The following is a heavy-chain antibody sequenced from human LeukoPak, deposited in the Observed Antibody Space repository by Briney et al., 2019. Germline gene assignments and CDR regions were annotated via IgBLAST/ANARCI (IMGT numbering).Heavy chain of an antibody. D-gene: IGHD3-10*01. CDR3: AKGELPWFGELAF. CDR2: ISWNSGSI. V-gene: IGHV3-9*01. CDR1: GFTFDDYA. Sequence: GRSLRLSCAASGFTFDDYAMHWVRQAPGKGLEWVSGISWNSGSIGYADSVKGRFTISRDNAKNSLYLQMNSLRAEDTALYYCAKGELPWFGELAFWGQGTLVTVSS. J-gene: IGHJ4*02.